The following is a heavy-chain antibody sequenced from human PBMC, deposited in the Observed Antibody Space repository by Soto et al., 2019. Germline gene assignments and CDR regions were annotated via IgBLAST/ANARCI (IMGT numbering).Heavy chain of an antibody. CDR1: GGSINSGGYY. D-gene: IGHD3-16*01. CDR3: ARGREPHKGGRT. V-gene: IGHV4-39*07. CDR2: IYYSGST. Sequence: SETLSLTCTVSGGSINSGGYYWGWIRQPPGKGLEWIGSIYYSGSTDYNPSLNNRVTISLDTSKNQFSLRLTSVTAADTAVYFCARGREPHKGGRTWGQGTLVTVS. J-gene: IGHJ5*02.